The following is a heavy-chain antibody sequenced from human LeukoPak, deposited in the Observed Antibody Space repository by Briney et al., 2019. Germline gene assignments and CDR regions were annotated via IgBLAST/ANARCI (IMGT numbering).Heavy chain of an antibody. J-gene: IGHJ6*03. Sequence: GGSLRLSCAASGFTFDDYGMGWVRQAPGKGLEWVSGINWNGGSTGYADSVKGRFTISRDNAKNSLYLQMNCLKAEDTALYYCARDRSGSYYYYYYYMDVWGKGTTLTVSS. CDR1: GFTFDDYG. V-gene: IGHV3-20*04. D-gene: IGHD1-26*01. CDR2: INWNGGST. CDR3: ARDRSGSYYYYYYYMDV.